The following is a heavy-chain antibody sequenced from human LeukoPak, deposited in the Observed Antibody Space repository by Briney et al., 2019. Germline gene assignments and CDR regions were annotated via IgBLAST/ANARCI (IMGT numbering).Heavy chain of an antibody. J-gene: IGHJ4*02. CDR3: ASVGASGNYFDY. V-gene: IGHV4-34*01. Sequence: PSETLSLTCAVYGGSFSGYYWSWIRQPPGKGLEWIGEINHSGSTNYNPSLKSRVTISVDTSKNQFSLKLSSVTAADTAVYYCASVGASGNYFDYWGQGTLVTVSS. CDR2: INHSGST. D-gene: IGHD1-26*01. CDR1: GGSFSGYY.